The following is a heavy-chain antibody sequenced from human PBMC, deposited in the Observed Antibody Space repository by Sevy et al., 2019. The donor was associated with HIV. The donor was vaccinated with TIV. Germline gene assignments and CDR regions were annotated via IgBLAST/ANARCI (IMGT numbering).Heavy chain of an antibody. Sequence: GGSLRLSCAASGFTFRTYAFHWVRQTPGRGLEWIGLISSNGDNAFYANSVRGRFTTPRENSMNTLYLQMTSLTPDDTAVYYCARGPEWELTSFLSHWGQGTLVTVSS. CDR2: ISSNGDNA. V-gene: IGHV3-30-3*01. J-gene: IGHJ4*02. CDR3: ARGPEWELTSFLSH. CDR1: GFTFRTYA. D-gene: IGHD1-26*01.